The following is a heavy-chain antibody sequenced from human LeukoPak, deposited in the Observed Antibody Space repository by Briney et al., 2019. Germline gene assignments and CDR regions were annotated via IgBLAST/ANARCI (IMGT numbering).Heavy chain of an antibody. Sequence: PSGTLSLTCTVSGGSISRSNWWSWVRQPPGKGLEWIGEIQDTGSTNYNPPLKSRVTMSLDKSKSQFSLNLNSVTAADTAVYYCATYYDILSGYTFDYWGQGTLVAVSS. CDR3: ATYYDILSGYTFDY. V-gene: IGHV4-4*02. J-gene: IGHJ4*02. CDR1: GGSISRSNW. CDR2: IQDTGST. D-gene: IGHD3-9*01.